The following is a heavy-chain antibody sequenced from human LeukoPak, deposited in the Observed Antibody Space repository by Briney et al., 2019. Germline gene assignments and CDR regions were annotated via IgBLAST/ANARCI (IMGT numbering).Heavy chain of an antibody. CDR3: ARETVVNYYDSSGYEY. D-gene: IGHD3-22*01. Sequence: SETLSLTCTVSGGSISSHYWSWIRQPPGKGLEWIGYIYYSGSTHYNPSLKSRVTISVDTSKNQFSLKLSSVTAADTAVYYCARETVVNYYDSSGYEYWGQGTLVTVSS. CDR1: GGSISSHY. CDR2: IYYSGST. V-gene: IGHV4-59*11. J-gene: IGHJ4*02.